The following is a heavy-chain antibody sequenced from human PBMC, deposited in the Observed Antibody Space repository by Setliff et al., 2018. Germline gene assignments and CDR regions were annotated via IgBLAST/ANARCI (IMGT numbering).Heavy chain of an antibody. CDR2: MNPNSGNT. J-gene: IGHJ4*02. CDR1: GYTFTSYD. Sequence: ASVKVSCKASGYTFTSYDINWVRQATGQGLEWMGWMNPNSGNTGYAQKFQGRVTITRDTSASTAYMELSSLRAEDTAVYYCATDRGYYYEYWGQGTLVTVSS. CDR3: ATDRGYYYEY. D-gene: IGHD3-10*01. V-gene: IGHV1-8*03.